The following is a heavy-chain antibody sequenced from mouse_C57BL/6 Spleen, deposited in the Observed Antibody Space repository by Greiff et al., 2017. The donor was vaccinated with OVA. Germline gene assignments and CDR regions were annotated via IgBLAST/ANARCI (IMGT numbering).Heavy chain of an antibody. CDR3: ARAIYYGNPWFAY. Sequence: VQLQQPGAELVRPGSSVKLSCKASGYTFTSYWMHLVKQRPIPGLEWIGNIYPSDSDTHYNQKFQDKATLTLDKSSSTAYIKLSSLTSEDYAGDYCARAIYYGNPWFAYWGQGTLVTVSA. J-gene: IGHJ3*01. D-gene: IGHD2-1*01. CDR1: GYTFTSYW. CDR2: IYPSDSDT. V-gene: IGHV1-52*01.